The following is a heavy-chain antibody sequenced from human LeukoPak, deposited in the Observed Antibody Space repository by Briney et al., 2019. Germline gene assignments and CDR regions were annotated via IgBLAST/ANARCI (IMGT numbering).Heavy chain of an antibody. CDR3: AAAAGQESNWFDP. CDR1: GGSFSGYY. J-gene: IGHJ5*02. CDR2: INHSGST. Sequence: KASETLSLTCAVYGGSFSGYYWSWIRQPPGKGLEWIGEINHSGSTNYNPSLKSRVTISVDTSKNQFSLKLSSVTAADTAVYYCAAAAGQESNWFDPWGQGTLVTVSS. V-gene: IGHV4-34*01. D-gene: IGHD6-13*01.